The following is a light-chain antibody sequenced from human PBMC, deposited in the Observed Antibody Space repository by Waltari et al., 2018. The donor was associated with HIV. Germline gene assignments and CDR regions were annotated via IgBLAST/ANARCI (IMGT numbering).Light chain of an antibody. CDR1: TIGTKD. J-gene: IGLJ3*02. CDR3: QVWHYSVV. V-gene: IGLV3-9*01. Sequence: SYELTQPFSVSVALGQTVRITCGGSTIGTKDVHWYQQRPGQAPLLVIFNDRNPPSGIRERFSGSKSRNTATRTISGAQAGDEADYYCQVWHYSVVFGGGTKLTVL. CDR2: NDR.